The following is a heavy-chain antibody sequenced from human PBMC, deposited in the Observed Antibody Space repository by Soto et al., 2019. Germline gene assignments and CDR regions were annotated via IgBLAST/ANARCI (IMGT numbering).Heavy chain of an antibody. D-gene: IGHD6-25*01. CDR3: AKDSSGFDP. J-gene: IGHJ5*02. Sequence: SETLSLTCTVSGFLISDNYFWGWIRQPPGKGLEWLGSIYHNGDTRYNPSLKSPVTISVDTSKNQFTLRVTSVTAAEKAVYFCAKDSSGFDPWSQGTLVTVSS. CDR1: GFLISDNYF. CDR2: IYHNGDT. V-gene: IGHV4-38-2*02.